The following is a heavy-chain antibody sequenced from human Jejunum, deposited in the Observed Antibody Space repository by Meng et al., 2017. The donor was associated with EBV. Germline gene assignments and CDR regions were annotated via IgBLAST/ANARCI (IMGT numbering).Heavy chain of an antibody. V-gene: IGHV4-61*01. CDR3: ARDPNPGYCSGGSCYD. D-gene: IGHD2-15*01. CDR2: IYYIGNT. Sequence: VPLPESGPGLAKASETLSLTCTVSGGSVSTASYYWSWIRQPPAKGLEWIGNIYYIGNTNYNPSLKSRVTISVDTSKNQFSLRLSPVTAADTAMYYCARDPNPGYCSGGSCYDWGQGTLVTVSS. J-gene: IGHJ4*02. CDR1: GGSVSTASYY.